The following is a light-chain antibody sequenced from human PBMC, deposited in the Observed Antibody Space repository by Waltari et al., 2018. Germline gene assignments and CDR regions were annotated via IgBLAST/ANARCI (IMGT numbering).Light chain of an antibody. CDR2: YVS. J-gene: IGLJ2*01. CDR3: SSYMDSSTREL. CDR1: SSDIGGYNY. Sequence: QSALTQPASVSGSPGQSITISCTGTSSDIGGYNYVSWYQQVPGKAPKLMIYYVSNRPSGGSSRFSGSKSGNTASLTISGRQAEDEADYFCSSYMDSSTRELFGGGTSLTVL. V-gene: IGLV2-14*03.